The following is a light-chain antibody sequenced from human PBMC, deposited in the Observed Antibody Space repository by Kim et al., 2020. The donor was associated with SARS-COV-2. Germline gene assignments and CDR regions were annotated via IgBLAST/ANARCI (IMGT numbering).Light chain of an antibody. Sequence: ASVGTRATCTCRASQSSATWLAWYQQKPGKAPKLLIYKASTLAIGVPSRFSGSGSGTEFTLTISSLQPDDFAIYYCQQYNNRWTFGQGTKVDIK. V-gene: IGKV1-5*03. CDR3: QQYNNRWT. CDR2: KAS. CDR1: QSSATW. J-gene: IGKJ1*01.